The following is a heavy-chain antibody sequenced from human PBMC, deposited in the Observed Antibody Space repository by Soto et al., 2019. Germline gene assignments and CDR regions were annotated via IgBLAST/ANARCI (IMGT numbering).Heavy chain of an antibody. J-gene: IGHJ4*02. CDR3: AISQFSGYSYGLFDY. CDR1: GLTFSSYA. CDR2: ISGSGDST. Sequence: PGGSLRLSCAASGLTFSSYAMSWVRQAPGKGLEWVSGISGSGDSTYYADSVKGRFTISRDNSKNTLYLQMNSLRVEDTAVYYCAISQFSGYSYGLFDYWGQGTLVTVSS. D-gene: IGHD5-18*01. V-gene: IGHV3-23*01.